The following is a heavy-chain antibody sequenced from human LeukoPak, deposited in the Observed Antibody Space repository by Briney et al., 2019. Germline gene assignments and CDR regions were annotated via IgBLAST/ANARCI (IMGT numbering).Heavy chain of an antibody. Sequence: GGSLRLSCAASGFTFSSYWMSWVRQAPGKGLEWVANIKQDGSEKYYVDSVKGRFTISRDNAKNSLYLQMNSLRAEDTAVYYCARGQNHNWNYIPNNWFDPWGQGTLVTVSS. V-gene: IGHV3-7*01. J-gene: IGHJ5*02. CDR3: ARGQNHNWNYIPNNWFDP. CDR2: IKQDGSEK. CDR1: GFTFSSYW. D-gene: IGHD1-7*01.